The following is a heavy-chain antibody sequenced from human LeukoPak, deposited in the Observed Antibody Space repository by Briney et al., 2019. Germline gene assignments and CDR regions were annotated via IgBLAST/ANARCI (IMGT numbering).Heavy chain of an antibody. D-gene: IGHD6-13*01. CDR2: IIPIFGTA. CDR1: GGTFSSYA. J-gene: IGHJ4*02. Sequence: SVKVSCKASGGTFSSYAISWVRQAPGQGLEWMGGIIPIFGTANYAQKYHGRVKITADKSTGTAYMELSSLRCEDTAVYYCARESSSWYYFDYWGQGTLVTVCS. CDR3: ARESSSWYYFDY. V-gene: IGHV1-69*06.